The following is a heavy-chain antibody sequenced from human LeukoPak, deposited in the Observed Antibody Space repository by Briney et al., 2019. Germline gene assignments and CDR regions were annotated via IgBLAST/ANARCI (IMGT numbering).Heavy chain of an antibody. D-gene: IGHD2-15*01. V-gene: IGHV3-23*01. CDR3: AKNGDRGAFCSGGTCYPYYYYYMDV. CDR1: GFTFSTYG. Sequence: GGSLRLSCAASGFTFSTYGMSWVRQAPGKGLEWVSAVSSTGGTTYYADSVKGRFTSSRDNSKNTLFLQLTSLRAEDTAVYYCAKNGDRGAFCSGGTCYPYYYYYMDVWGKGTTVTISS. J-gene: IGHJ6*03. CDR2: VSSTGGTT.